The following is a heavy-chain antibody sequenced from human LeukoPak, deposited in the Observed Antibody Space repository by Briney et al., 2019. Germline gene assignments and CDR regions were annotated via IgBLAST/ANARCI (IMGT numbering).Heavy chain of an antibody. CDR2: IYYSGST. CDR3: ARGPSSSSPNWFDP. J-gene: IGHJ5*02. Sequence: SETLSLTCTVSGGSISSYYWSWIRQPPGKGLEWIGYIYYSGSTNYNPSLKSRVTISVDTSKNQFSLKLSSVTAADTAVYYCARGPSSSSPNWFDPWGQGTLVTVSS. V-gene: IGHV4-59*01. CDR1: GGSISSYY. D-gene: IGHD6-6*01.